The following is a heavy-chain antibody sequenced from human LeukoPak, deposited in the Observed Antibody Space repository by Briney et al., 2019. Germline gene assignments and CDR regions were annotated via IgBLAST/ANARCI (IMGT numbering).Heavy chain of an antibody. V-gene: IGHV3-23*01. D-gene: IGHD3-22*01. CDR1: GFSFTSYA. J-gene: IGHJ4*02. Sequence: GGSLRLSCAASGFSFTSYAMSWVRQAPGKGLEWVSAISTGGGGTYYADSVKGRFTISRDNSKNTLSLQLNSLRAEDTAVYYCASARVMIPFFDYWGQGTLVTVSS. CDR2: ISTGGGGT. CDR3: ASARVMIPFFDY.